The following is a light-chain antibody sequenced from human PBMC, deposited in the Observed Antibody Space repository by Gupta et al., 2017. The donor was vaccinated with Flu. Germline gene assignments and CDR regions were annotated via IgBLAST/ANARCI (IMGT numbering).Light chain of an antibody. Sequence: SALPQPRSVSGSPCQSVTISCTGTSSDVGGYNYVCWYQQHPGKAPKLMIYDVSKRPAGVPGRFSGSKSGNTASLTISGLQEEEEADYYCCSDAGSDTGVFGTGTKVTVL. CDR3: CSDAGSDTGV. J-gene: IGLJ1*01. V-gene: IGLV2-11*01. CDR1: SSDVGGYNY. CDR2: DVS.